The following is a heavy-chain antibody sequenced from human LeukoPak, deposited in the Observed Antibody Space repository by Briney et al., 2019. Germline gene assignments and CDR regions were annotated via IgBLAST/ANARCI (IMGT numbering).Heavy chain of an antibody. V-gene: IGHV4-59*08. CDR2: IYYSGST. Sequence: KSSETLSLTCTVSGGSISSYYWSWIRQPPGKGLEWIGYIYYSGSTNYNPSLKSRVTISVDTSKNQFSLKLSSVTAADTAVYYCARGGTPYVAKGAFDIWGQGTMVTVSS. J-gene: IGHJ3*02. D-gene: IGHD5-12*01. CDR3: ARGGTPYVAKGAFDI. CDR1: GGSISSYY.